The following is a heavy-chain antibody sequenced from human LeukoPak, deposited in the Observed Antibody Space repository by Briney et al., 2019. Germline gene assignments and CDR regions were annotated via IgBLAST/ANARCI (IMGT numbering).Heavy chain of an antibody. D-gene: IGHD2-15*01. J-gene: IGHJ4*02. Sequence: PSETLSLTCGFYGESFSGYYWSWIRQPPGKGLEWIGEINHSGTTNYNPSLKSRVTISLDTSKNQFSLKLNSMPAADTAVYYCARGGAAFDWGQGTLVTVSS. CDR3: ARGGAAFD. CDR2: INHSGTT. V-gene: IGHV4-34*01. CDR1: GESFSGYY.